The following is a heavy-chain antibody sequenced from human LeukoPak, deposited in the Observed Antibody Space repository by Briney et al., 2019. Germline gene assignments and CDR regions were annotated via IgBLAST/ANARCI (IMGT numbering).Heavy chain of an antibody. CDR1: EYSFTSYW. V-gene: IGHV5-51*01. J-gene: IGHJ4*02. CDR3: ARSVYYDSSGYPYYFDY. D-gene: IGHD3-22*01. CDR2: IYPGDSDT. Sequence: GESLKISCKGSEYSFTSYWIGWVRQMPGKGLEWMGIIYPGDSDTRYSPSFQGQVTISADKSISTAYLQWSSLKASDTAMYYCARSVYYDSSGYPYYFDYWGQGTLVTVSS.